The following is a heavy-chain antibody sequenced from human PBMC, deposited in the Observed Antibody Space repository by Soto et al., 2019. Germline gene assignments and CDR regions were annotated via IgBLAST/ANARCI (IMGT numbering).Heavy chain of an antibody. V-gene: IGHV4-30-2*01. Sequence: LSLTCAVSGGSISSGGYSWSWIRQPPGKGLEWIGYIYHSGSTYYNPSLKSRVTISVDRSKNQFSLKLSSVTAADTAVYYCARSGGGGSSWYYFDYWGQGTLVTVSS. CDR3: ARSGGGGSSWYYFDY. J-gene: IGHJ4*02. D-gene: IGHD6-13*01. CDR1: GGSISSGGYS. CDR2: IYHSGST.